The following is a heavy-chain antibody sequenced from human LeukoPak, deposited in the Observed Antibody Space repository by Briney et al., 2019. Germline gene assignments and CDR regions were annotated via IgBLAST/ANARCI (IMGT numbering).Heavy chain of an antibody. Sequence: GGSLRLSCSASGFNFSINWMTWVRQAPGKGLEWVANIPDDGSETNYVDSVKGRFIISRDNAKNSLSLQMNSLREEGTALYYCARGWATIPDWGQGTLVTVSS. D-gene: IGHD5-24*01. V-gene: IGHV3-7*01. CDR2: IPDDGSET. CDR3: ARGWATIPD. CDR1: GFNFSINW. J-gene: IGHJ1*01.